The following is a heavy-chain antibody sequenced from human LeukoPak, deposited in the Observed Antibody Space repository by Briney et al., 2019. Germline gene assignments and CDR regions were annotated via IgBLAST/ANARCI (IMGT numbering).Heavy chain of an antibody. CDR1: GGSISSSSYY. J-gene: IGHJ6*03. CDR2: IYYSGNT. CDR3: ARAINGVIILYYFYYMDV. V-gene: IGHV4-39*07. Sequence: SETLSLTCTVSGGSISSSSYYWGWIRQPPGKGLEWIGSIYYSGNTHYNPSLKSRVTISVDTSKNQFSLRLRSVTAADTAVYYCARAINGVIILYYFYYMDVWGKGTTVTVSS. D-gene: IGHD3-10*01.